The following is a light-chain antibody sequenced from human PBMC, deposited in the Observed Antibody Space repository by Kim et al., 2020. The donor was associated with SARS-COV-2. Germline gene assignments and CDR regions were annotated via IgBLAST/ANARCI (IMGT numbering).Light chain of an antibody. Sequence: SAAVGDSVTITCRASQSIDNWLAWYQQEPGTAPKILIYKASSLEGGAPSRFSGGGFGTEFTLTITSLQPDDFATYYCQQYNTYPYTFGQGTKLEI. CDR3: QQYNTYPYT. CDR2: KAS. CDR1: QSIDNW. J-gene: IGKJ2*01. V-gene: IGKV1-5*03.